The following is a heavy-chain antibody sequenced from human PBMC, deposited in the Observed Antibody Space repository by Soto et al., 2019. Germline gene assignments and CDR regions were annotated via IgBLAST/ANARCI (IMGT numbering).Heavy chain of an antibody. Sequence: PSQTLSLTCDISGDSVSSNKVVWNWIRQSPSGGLEWLGRTYYRSKWFNEYALSVKSRITINADTSNNRVSLQLNSVTPEDTAVYYCARDYHDSSGYQRPNCFDPWGQGTLVTVSS. CDR3: ARDYHDSSGYQRPNCFDP. D-gene: IGHD3-22*01. J-gene: IGHJ5*02. V-gene: IGHV6-1*01. CDR1: GDSVSSNKVV. CDR2: TYYRSKWFN.